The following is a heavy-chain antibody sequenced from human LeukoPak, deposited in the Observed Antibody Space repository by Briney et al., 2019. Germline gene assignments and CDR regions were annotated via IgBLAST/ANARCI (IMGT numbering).Heavy chain of an antibody. Sequence: SCKASGFTFSSYGMHWVRQAPGKGLEWVAVISYDGSNKYYADSVKGRFTISRDNSKNTLYLQMNSLRAEDTGVYYCAKVSEWKQLWLPFAYWGQGTLVTVSS. CDR3: AKVSEWKQLWLPFAY. CDR2: ISYDGSNK. D-gene: IGHD5-18*01. CDR1: GFTFSSYG. V-gene: IGHV3-30*18. J-gene: IGHJ4*02.